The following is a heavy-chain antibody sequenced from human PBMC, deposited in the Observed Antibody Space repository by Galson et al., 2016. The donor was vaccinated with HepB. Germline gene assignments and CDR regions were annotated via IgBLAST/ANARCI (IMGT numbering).Heavy chain of an antibody. D-gene: IGHD5-12*01. V-gene: IGHV3-11*06. Sequence: SLRLSCAASGFSFSDYYMSWIRQAPGKGLEWVSYIHGSSDYTNYGDSVKGRFTISRDNAKSLLYLQMNSLRVEDTAVYYCAKASGYSNTWLNFWGQGTLVTVSS. J-gene: IGHJ5*01. CDR2: IHGSSDYT. CDR1: GFSFSDYY. CDR3: AKASGYSNTWLNF.